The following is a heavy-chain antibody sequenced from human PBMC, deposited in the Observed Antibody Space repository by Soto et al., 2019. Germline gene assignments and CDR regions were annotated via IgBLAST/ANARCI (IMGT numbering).Heavy chain of an antibody. CDR3: AKDVMLTGDGMDV. J-gene: IGHJ6*02. D-gene: IGHD3-16*01. CDR2: ISYDGSNK. V-gene: IGHV3-30*18. Sequence: QVQLVESGGGVVQPGRSLRLSCAASGFTFSSYGMHWVRQAPGKGLEWVAVISYDGSNKYYAHSVKGRYTISRDNSKNTLDRQMNGLIAEDRAVYYGAKDVMLTGDGMDVGGQGITVTVSS. CDR1: GFTFSSYG.